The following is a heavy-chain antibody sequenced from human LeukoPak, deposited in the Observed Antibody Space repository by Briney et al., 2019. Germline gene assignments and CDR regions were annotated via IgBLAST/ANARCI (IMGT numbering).Heavy chain of an antibody. J-gene: IGHJ6*04. Sequence: PGGSLRLSCAASGFTFSSYGMHWVRQAPGKGLEWVAVIRYDGSNKYYADSVKGRFTISRDNSKNTLYLQMNSLRAEDTAVYYCARRGRIAAAGTNYYYGMDVWGKGTTVTVSS. CDR1: GFTFSSYG. D-gene: IGHD6-13*01. CDR2: IRYDGSNK. V-gene: IGHV3-33*01. CDR3: ARRGRIAAAGTNYYYGMDV.